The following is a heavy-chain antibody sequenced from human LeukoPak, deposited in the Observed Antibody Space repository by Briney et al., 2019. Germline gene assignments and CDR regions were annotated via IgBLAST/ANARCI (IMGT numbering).Heavy chain of an antibody. CDR1: GYTFTSYY. CDR2: INPSGGST. D-gene: IGHD6-25*01. V-gene: IGHV1-46*01. J-gene: IGHJ2*01. Sequence: ASVKVSCKASGYTFTSYYMHWVRQAPGQGLEWMGIINPSGGSTSYAQKFQGRVTMTRDMSTSTVYMELSSLRSEDTAVYYCARDGLAAATLHWCFDVWGRGTLVTVSS. CDR3: ARDGLAAATLHWCFDV.